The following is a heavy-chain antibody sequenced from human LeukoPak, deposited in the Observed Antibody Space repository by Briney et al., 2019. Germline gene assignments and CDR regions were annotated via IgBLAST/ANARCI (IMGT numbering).Heavy chain of an antibody. CDR1: GYTLTELS. D-gene: IGHD1-26*01. Sequence: ASVKVSCKVSGYTLTELSTHWVRQAPGKGLEWMGGFDPEDGETIYAQKFQGRVTMTEDTSTDTAYMELSSLRSEDTAVYYCATQSGSYYEIDYWGQGTLVTVSS. CDR3: ATQSGSYYEIDY. V-gene: IGHV1-24*01. J-gene: IGHJ4*02. CDR2: FDPEDGET.